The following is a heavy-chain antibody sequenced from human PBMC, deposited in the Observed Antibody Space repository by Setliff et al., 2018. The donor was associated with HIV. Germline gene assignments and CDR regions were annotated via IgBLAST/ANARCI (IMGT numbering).Heavy chain of an antibody. Sequence: SSETLSLTCTVSSGSINNYFWSWIRQSPGRGLEWIAYIFYTGSTNYNPSLKSRVTISVDTSKNQFFLKLSSVTAADTAVYYCVRGYCSSTTCYDDYYYMDVWGKGSTVTVSS. CDR3: VRGYCSSTTCYDDYYYMDV. CDR1: SGSINNYF. D-gene: IGHD2-2*01. CDR2: IFYTGST. J-gene: IGHJ6*03. V-gene: IGHV4-59*01.